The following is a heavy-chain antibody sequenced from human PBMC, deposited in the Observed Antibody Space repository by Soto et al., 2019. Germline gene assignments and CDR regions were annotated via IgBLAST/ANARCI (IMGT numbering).Heavy chain of an antibody. J-gene: IGHJ4*02. V-gene: IGHV3-33*01. D-gene: IGHD2-15*01. CDR3: ARRPGYCSGGSCYLTNYFDY. CDR1: GFTFSSYG. Sequence: VQLVESGGGVVQPGRSLRLSCAASGFTFSSYGMHWVRQAPGKGLEWVAVIWSDGSNKYYADSVKGRFTISRDNSRNTLYLQMNSLRAEDTAVYYCARRPGYCSGGSCYLTNYFDYWGQGTLVTVSS. CDR2: IWSDGSNK.